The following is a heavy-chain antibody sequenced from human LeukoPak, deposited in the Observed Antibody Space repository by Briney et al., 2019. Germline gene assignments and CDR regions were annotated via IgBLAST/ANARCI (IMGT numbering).Heavy chain of an antibody. CDR2: IYHSGST. V-gene: IGHV4-4*02. CDR1: GGSISSSNW. J-gene: IGHJ5*02. D-gene: IGHD3-10*01. CDR3: ASGWYGGYNWFDP. Sequence: SGTLSLTCAVSGGSISSSNWWSWVRQPPGKGLEWIGEIYHSGSTNYNPPLKSRVTISVDKSKNQFSLKLSSVTAADTAVYYCASGWYGGYNWFDPWGQGTLVTVSS.